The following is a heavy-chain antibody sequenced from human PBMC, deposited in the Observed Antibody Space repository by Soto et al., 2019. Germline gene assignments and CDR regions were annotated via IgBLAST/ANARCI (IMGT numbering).Heavy chain of an antibody. CDR2: ISGSGGST. CDR1: GFTFSSYA. J-gene: IGHJ6*03. D-gene: IGHD3-16*02. V-gene: IGHV3-23*01. CDR3: AKDRGVDMITFGGVIVDYYYYMDV. Sequence: EVQLLESGGGLVQPGGSLRLSCAASGFTFSSYAMSWVRQAPGKGLEWVSAISGSGGSTYYADSVKGRFTISRDNSKNTLYVKMNKQRAEDTAVYYSAKDRGVDMITFGGVIVDYYYYMDVWGKGTTVTVSS.